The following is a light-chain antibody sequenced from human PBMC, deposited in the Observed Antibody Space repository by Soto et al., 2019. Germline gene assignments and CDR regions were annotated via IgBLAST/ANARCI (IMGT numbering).Light chain of an antibody. Sequence: EIVMTQSPATLSVSPGERATLSCRASQSVSSNLAWYQQKPGQVPRRLIYGASTRATDVPARFTGSGSGTEFTLTFSSLQSEDVAVYYCQPYNNWPLTFGQGTRLEI. CDR1: QSVSSN. J-gene: IGKJ5*01. CDR2: GAS. CDR3: QPYNNWPLT. V-gene: IGKV3-15*01.